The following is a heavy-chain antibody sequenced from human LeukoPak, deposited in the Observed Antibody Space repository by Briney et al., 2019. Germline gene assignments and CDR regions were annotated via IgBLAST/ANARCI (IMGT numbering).Heavy chain of an antibody. V-gene: IGHV3-30*18. CDR3: AKDMYYYDSSGFPDAFDI. CDR1: GFTFSSYG. D-gene: IGHD3-22*01. CDR2: ISYDGSNK. Sequence: GGSLRLSCAASGFTFSSYGMHWVRQAPGKGLEWVAVISYDGSNKYYADSVKGRFTISRDNSKNTLYLQMNSLRAEDTAVYYCAKDMYYYDSSGFPDAFDIWGQGTMVTVSS. J-gene: IGHJ3*02.